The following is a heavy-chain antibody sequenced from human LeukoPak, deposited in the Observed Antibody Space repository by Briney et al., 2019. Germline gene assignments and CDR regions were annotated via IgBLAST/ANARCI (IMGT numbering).Heavy chain of an antibody. Sequence: GESLKISCKASGHIFTNYWIAWVRELRGKGLEWMGIIYPGDSDSRYSPSFQGHATISAAKSISTAYLQWSSLKASDTAMYYCARHGVEGYNGAFHIWGQGTMVTVSS. J-gene: IGHJ3*02. V-gene: IGHV5-51*01. CDR3: ARHGVEGYNGAFHI. CDR1: GHIFTNYW. CDR2: IYPGDSDS. D-gene: IGHD5-24*01.